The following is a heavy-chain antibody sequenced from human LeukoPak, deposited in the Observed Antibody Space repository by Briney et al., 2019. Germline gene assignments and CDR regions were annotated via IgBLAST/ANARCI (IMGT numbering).Heavy chain of an antibody. CDR3: TRGAMAPDS. CDR2: IRSKARSGTT. V-gene: IGHV3-49*04. D-gene: IGHD5-18*01. CDR1: GFTFSSYS. Sequence: GGSLRLSCAASGFTFSSYSMNWVRQAPGKGLEWVGFIRSKARSGTTEYAASVKGRFTISRDDSKSSAYLQMNSLKTEDTAVYYCTRGAMAPDSWGQGTLVTVSS. J-gene: IGHJ4*02.